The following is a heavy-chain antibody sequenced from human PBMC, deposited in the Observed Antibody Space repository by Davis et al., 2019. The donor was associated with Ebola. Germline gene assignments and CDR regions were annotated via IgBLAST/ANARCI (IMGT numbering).Heavy chain of an antibody. CDR1: GLIFNNYW. CDR2: IKEDGGEK. V-gene: IGHV3-7*03. Sequence: GESLKISCGASGLIFNNYWMSWIRQAPGKGPEWVAIIKEDGGEKYYVDSVKGRFTISRDNAKNSLFLEMNSLRDEDTAFYYCASGDGRGHSYDMDVWGQGTTVTVSS. J-gene: IGHJ6*03. CDR3: ASGDGRGHSYDMDV. D-gene: IGHD3/OR15-3a*01.